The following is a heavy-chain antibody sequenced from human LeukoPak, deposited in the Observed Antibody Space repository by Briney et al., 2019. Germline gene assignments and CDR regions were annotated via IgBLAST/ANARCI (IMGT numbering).Heavy chain of an antibody. CDR2: INHSGST. CDR1: GGSFSGYY. Sequence: PSETLSLTCAVYGGSFSGYYWSWIRQPPGKGLEWIGEINHSGSTNYNPSLKSRVTISVDTSKNQFSLKLSSVTAADTAVYYCARDRGYGYVDYWGQGTLVTVSS. V-gene: IGHV4-34*01. CDR3: ARDRGYGYVDY. J-gene: IGHJ4*02. D-gene: IGHD5-18*01.